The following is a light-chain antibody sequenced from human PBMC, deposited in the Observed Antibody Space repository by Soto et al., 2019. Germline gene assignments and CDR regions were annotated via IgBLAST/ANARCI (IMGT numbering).Light chain of an antibody. J-gene: IGLJ2*01. CDR1: SSNIGAGYD. V-gene: IGLV1-40*01. CDR2: AHN. Sequence: QSVLTQPPSVSGAPGQRVTISCTGSSSNIGAGYDVHWYQRFPGTAPKLLISAHNNRPSGVPDRFSGSKSDTSASLAITGLQPADEADYDCQSFDNSLLAVVFGGGTRLTVL. CDR3: QSFDNSLLAVV.